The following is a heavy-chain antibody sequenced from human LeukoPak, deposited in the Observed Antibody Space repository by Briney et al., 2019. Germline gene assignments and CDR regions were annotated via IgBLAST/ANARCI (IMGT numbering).Heavy chain of an antibody. D-gene: IGHD6-13*01. V-gene: IGHV4-4*07. CDR2: IYTSGST. CDR3: ARDGSSWYQNWFDP. CDR1: GGSISSYY. Sequence: PSETLSLTCTVSGGSISSYYWSWIRQPAGKGLEWIGRIYTSGSTNYNPSLKSRVTMSVDTSKNQFSLKLSSVTAADTAVYYCARDGSSWYQNWFDPWGQGTLVTVSS. J-gene: IGHJ5*02.